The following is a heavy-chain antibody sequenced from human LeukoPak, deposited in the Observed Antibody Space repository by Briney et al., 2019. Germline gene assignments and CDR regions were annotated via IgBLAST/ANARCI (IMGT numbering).Heavy chain of an antibody. D-gene: IGHD6-19*01. CDR1: GGTFSSYA. V-gene: IGHV1-69*13. Sequence: GASVKVSCKASGGTFSSYAISWVRQAPGQGLEWMGGIIPIFGTANYAQKFQGRVTITADESTSTAYMELSSLRSEDTAVYYCANSASSGWYLPFDYWGQGTLVTVSS. CDR2: IIPIFGTA. CDR3: ANSASSGWYLPFDY. J-gene: IGHJ4*02.